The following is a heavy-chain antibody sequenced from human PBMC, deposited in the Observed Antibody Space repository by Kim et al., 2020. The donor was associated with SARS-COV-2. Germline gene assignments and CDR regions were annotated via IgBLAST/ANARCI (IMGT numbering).Heavy chain of an antibody. J-gene: IGHJ4*02. Sequence: STSYADSVKGRFTISRDNAKNTLYLQMNSLRAEDTAVYYCARDAGTSFDYWGQGTLVTVSS. D-gene: IGHD4-17*01. CDR3: ARDAGTSFDY. CDR2: ST. V-gene: IGHV3-74*01.